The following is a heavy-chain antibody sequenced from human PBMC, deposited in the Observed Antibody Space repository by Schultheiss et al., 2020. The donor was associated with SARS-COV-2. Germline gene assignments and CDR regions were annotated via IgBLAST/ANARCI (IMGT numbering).Heavy chain of an antibody. V-gene: IGHV3-7*01. CDR1: GFTFSSYW. Sequence: GGSLRLSCAASGFTFSSYWMHWVRQAPGKGLEWVANIKQDGSEKYYVDSVKGRFTISRDNAKNSLYLQMNSLRDEDTAVYYCASGVDTGMVTNNYYGMDVWGQGTTVTVSS. D-gene: IGHD5-18*01. J-gene: IGHJ6*02. CDR2: IKQDGSEK. CDR3: ASGVDTGMVTNNYYGMDV.